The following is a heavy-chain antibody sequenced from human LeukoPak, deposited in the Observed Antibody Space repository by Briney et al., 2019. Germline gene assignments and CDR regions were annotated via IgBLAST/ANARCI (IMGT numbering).Heavy chain of an antibody. Sequence: GGSLRLSCAASGIIFTYAWMSWVRQAPGKGLEWVARINSKSDGGTTDSAAPVKGRFTISRDDSKNTVYLQTNSLKTEDTAVYYCTTDNFYFDSWGQGILVTVSS. CDR1: GIIFTYAW. J-gene: IGHJ4*02. CDR2: INSKSDGGTT. D-gene: IGHD1-1*01. CDR3: TTDNFYFDS. V-gene: IGHV3-15*01.